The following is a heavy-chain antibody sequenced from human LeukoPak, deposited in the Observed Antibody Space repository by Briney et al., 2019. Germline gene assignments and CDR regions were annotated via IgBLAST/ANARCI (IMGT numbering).Heavy chain of an antibody. CDR1: GGSISGYY. V-gene: IGHV4-59*01. CDR2: IYYSGDT. CDR3: ARSSENYFGP. Sequence: SETLSLTCTVSGGSISGYYWSWIRQPPGKGLEWIGEIYYSGDTKYIPSLKSRVIISVDTSKNQFSLRLSSVTAADTAVYYCARSSENYFGPWGQGTLVTVSS. J-gene: IGHJ5*02. D-gene: IGHD3-10*01.